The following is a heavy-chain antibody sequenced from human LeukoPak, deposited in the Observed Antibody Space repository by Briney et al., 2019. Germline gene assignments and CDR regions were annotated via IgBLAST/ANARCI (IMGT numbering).Heavy chain of an antibody. CDR3: AKDGEHYYDSSGYYGHFDY. Sequence: PGGSMRLSCAAAGFTFDDYTMHWVRQAAGEGLEWVSLISWDVGRTYYADSVKGRFSISTDKSKNSLYLQMNSLRTEDTALYYCAKDGEHYYDSSGYYGHFDYWGQGTLVTVSS. J-gene: IGHJ4*02. CDR1: GFTFDDYT. CDR2: ISWDVGRT. D-gene: IGHD3-22*01. V-gene: IGHV3-43*01.